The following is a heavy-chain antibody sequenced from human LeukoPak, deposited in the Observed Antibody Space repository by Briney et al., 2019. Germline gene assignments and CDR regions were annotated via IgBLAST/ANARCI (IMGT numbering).Heavy chain of an antibody. CDR3: AREWDYYDSSGYQYFDY. Sequence: ASVKVSCKASGYTFTSYDINWVRQATGQGLEWMGWMNPNSGNTGYAQKFQGRVTMTRNTSISTAYMELSSLRSEDTAVYYCAREWDYYDSSGYQYFDYWGQGTLVTVSS. D-gene: IGHD3-22*01. J-gene: IGHJ4*02. CDR1: GYTFTSYD. V-gene: IGHV1-8*01. CDR2: MNPNSGNT.